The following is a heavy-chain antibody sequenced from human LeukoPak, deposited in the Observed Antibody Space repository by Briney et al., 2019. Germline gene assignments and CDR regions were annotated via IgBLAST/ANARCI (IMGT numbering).Heavy chain of an antibody. CDR2: ISLDGSDT. Sequence: PGGSLRLSCAASGFTLSNYWMYWVRQAPGKGLLWVSGISLDGSDTIHADSVKGRFTISRDNARNTLYLQMNRLRVEDTAVYYCASYNCHSRGDSWGQGTLVTVSS. J-gene: IGHJ1*01. CDR3: ASYNCHSRGDS. D-gene: IGHD1-20*01. CDR1: GFTLSNYW. V-gene: IGHV3-74*01.